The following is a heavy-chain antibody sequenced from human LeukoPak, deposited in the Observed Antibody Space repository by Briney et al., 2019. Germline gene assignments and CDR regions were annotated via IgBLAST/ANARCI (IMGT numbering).Heavy chain of an antibody. V-gene: IGHV4-59*01. Sequence: SETLSLTCTVFGGSISSYYWSWIRQPPGKGLEWIGYIYYSGSTNYNPSLKSRVTISVDTSKNQFSLKLSSVTAADTAVYYCARCSKEHPFDYWGQGTLVTASS. D-gene: IGHD1-26*01. CDR3: ARCSKEHPFDY. J-gene: IGHJ4*02. CDR2: IYYSGST. CDR1: GGSISSYY.